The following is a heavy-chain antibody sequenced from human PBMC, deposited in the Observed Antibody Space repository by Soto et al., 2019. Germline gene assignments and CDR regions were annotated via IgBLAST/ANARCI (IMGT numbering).Heavy chain of an antibody. CDR1: GFTFSSYN. V-gene: IGHV3-21*01. J-gene: IGHJ5*02. CDR2: ISSTSSYI. Sequence: PGGSLRLSCAAPGFTFSSYNMNWVRQAPGKGLEWVSSISSTSSYINYADSVKGRFTVSRDNARNSLFLQMNSLRAEDTAVYYCASADIIVLSTPLQPWGLGTLVTVSS. CDR3: ASADIIVLSTPLQP. D-gene: IGHD2-8*01.